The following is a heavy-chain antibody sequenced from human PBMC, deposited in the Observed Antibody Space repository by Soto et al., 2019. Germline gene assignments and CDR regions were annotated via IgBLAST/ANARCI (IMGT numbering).Heavy chain of an antibody. Sequence: GASVKVSCKASGGTFSSYTISWVRQAPGQGLEWIGWIIPSRGIANYAQKFQGRVTITRDMSTSTAYMELSSLRSEDTAVYYCAADQGDSGTLASSAFDIWGQGTMVTVSS. CDR3: AADQGDSGTLASSAFDI. V-gene: IGHV1-69*10. CDR2: IIPSRGIA. D-gene: IGHD3-10*01. J-gene: IGHJ3*02. CDR1: GGTFSSYT.